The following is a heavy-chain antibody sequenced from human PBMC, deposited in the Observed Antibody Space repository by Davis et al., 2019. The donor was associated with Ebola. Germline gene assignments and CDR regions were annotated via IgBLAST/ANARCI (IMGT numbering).Heavy chain of an antibody. D-gene: IGHD3-22*01. J-gene: IGHJ6*02. Sequence: GESLKISCAASGFTFSSYEMNWVRQAPGKGLEWVSYISSSGSTIYYADSVKGRFTISRDNAKNSLYLQMSSLRAEDTAVYYCVKGGSNYYDSSGYYYLLYYYGMDVWGQGTTVTVSS. CDR2: ISSSGSTI. CDR3: VKGGSNYYDSSGYYYLLYYYGMDV. CDR1: GFTFSSYE. V-gene: IGHV3-48*03.